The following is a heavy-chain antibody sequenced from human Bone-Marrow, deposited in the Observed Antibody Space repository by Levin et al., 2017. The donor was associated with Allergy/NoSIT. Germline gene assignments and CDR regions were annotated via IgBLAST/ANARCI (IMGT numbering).Heavy chain of an antibody. CDR3: ARVRQAGYTESTGSYRVTLWYFDL. CDR1: GFFFDQHD. J-gene: IGHJ2*01. CDR2: INWNGDTI. V-gene: IGHV3-20*04. D-gene: IGHD3-22*01. Sequence: AGGSLRLSCAASGFFFDQHDMSWVRQVPGKGLEWVSSINWNGDTIHYVDSVKGRFTISRDNGRNSLYLQMNGLRAADTALYYCARVRQAGYTESTGSYRVTLWYFDLWGRGTLVTVSS.